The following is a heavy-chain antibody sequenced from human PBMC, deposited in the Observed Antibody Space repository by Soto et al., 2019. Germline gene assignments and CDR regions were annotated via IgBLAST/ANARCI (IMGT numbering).Heavy chain of an antibody. V-gene: IGHV3-30*18. J-gene: IGHJ6*02. CDR3: AKDRHEGVASQSYYYYGMDV. D-gene: IGHD2-15*01. CDR2: ISYDGSNK. Sequence: GSLRLSCAASGFTFSSYGMHWVRQAPGKGLEWVAVISYDGSNKYYADSVKGRFTISRDNSKNTLYLQMNSLRAEDTAVYYCAKDRHEGVASQSYYYYGMDVWGQGTTVTVSS. CDR1: GFTFSSYG.